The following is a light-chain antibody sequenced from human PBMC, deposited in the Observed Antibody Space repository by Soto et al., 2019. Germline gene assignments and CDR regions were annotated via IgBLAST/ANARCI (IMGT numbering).Light chain of an antibody. CDR3: SSYISSSTLYV. Sequence: QSALTQPASASGSPGQSITISCTGTSSDVGGYNYVSWYQQHPGKAPKLMIYDVSKRPSGVSNRFSGSKSGNTASLTISGRQAEDEADYYCSSYISSSTLYVFGTGTKVTVL. CDR1: SSDVGGYNY. CDR2: DVS. J-gene: IGLJ1*01. V-gene: IGLV2-14*01.